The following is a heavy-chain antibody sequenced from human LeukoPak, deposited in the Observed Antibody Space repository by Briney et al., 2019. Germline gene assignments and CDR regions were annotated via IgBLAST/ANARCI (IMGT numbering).Heavy chain of an antibody. J-gene: IGHJ3*02. D-gene: IGHD3-22*01. CDR3: ARDFAWYYDSSGYYRAFDI. CDR2: IYHSGST. CDR1: GYSLSSGYY. V-gene: IGHV4-38-2*02. Sequence: SQTLSLTSTVYGYSLSSGYYWGWIRQPPGKGREWIGSIYHSGSTSYNPSLKSRVTISVHTSKTQSSQKLSSVTAADTAVYYCARDFAWYYDSSGYYRAFDIWGQGTMVTVSS.